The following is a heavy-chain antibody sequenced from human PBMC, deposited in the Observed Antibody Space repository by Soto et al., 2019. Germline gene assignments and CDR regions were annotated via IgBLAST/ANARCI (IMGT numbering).Heavy chain of an antibody. CDR2: IGVYNGKT. CDR3: SRARYCTTPSCYNHHYYEMDI. D-gene: IGHD2-2*02. CDR1: GYTFTKYG. J-gene: IGHJ6*02. Sequence: QEQLVQSGGEVKKPGASVRVSCKASGYTFTKYGITWVRQAPGQGLEWMGWIGVYNGKTNYARKLQGKLIMTADTHASTAYMAFRSLRSDDTALYYCSRARYCTTPSCYNHHYYEMDIWGQGTTVPVSS. V-gene: IGHV1-18*04.